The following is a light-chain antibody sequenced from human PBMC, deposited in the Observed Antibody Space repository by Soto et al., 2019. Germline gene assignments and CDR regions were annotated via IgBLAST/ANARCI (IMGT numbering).Light chain of an antibody. J-gene: IGKJ1*01. CDR1: QDISNY. CDR2: AAS. Sequence: DIQMTQSPSSLSASVGDRVTITCRASQDISNYLAWYQQKPGKVPKLLIYAASTLQLGVPSRFSGSGSGTDFTLTISSLQAEDVAAYYCQRYNDASTFGQGTRVEIK. CDR3: QRYNDAST. V-gene: IGKV1-27*01.